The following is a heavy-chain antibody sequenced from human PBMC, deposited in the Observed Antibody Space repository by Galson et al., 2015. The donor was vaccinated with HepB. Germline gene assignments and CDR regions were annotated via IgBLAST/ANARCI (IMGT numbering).Heavy chain of an antibody. CDR1: GFTFSSHF. CDR3: ARVYDGDDAGEDYGMDV. J-gene: IGHJ6*02. CDR2: ISATSRNI. D-gene: IGHD4-17*01. Sequence: SLRLSCAGSGFTFSSHFMNWVRQAPGKGLEWVAYISATSRNIYYADSVKGRFSISRDNGKNSLYLQMNRLRAEDTAVYYCARVYDGDDAGEDYGMDVWGLGATVTVSS. V-gene: IGHV3-48*01.